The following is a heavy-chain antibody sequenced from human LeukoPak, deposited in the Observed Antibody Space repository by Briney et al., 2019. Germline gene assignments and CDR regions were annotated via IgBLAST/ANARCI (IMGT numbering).Heavy chain of an antibody. CDR2: IYPSGTT. D-gene: IGHD2-15*01. Sequence: SETLSLTCSVSGASVSSYYWTWIRQPAGKGLEWIGRIYPSGTTHYNPSLKSRVTMSLDTSENQFSLKLTSVTAADTAVYYCARHITDYSYFDYWGQGTLVTVSS. CDR1: GASVSSYY. J-gene: IGHJ4*02. V-gene: IGHV4-4*07. CDR3: ARHITDYSYFDY.